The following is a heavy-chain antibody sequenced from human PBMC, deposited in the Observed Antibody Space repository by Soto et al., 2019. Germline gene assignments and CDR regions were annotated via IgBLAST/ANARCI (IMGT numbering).Heavy chain of an antibody. Sequence: ASVKVSCKASGYTFTSYAMHWVRQAPGQRLEWMGWINAGNGNTKYSQKFQGRVTITRDTSASTAYMELSSLRSEDTAVYYCARGYIVVVPAAPVDAFDIWGQGTMVTVSS. CDR2: INAGNGNT. D-gene: IGHD2-2*01. CDR1: GYTFTSYA. CDR3: ARGYIVVVPAAPVDAFDI. J-gene: IGHJ3*02. V-gene: IGHV1-3*01.